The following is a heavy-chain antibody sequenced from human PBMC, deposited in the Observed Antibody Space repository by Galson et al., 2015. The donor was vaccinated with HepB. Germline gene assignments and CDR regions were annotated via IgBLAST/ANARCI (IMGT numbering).Heavy chain of an antibody. CDR1: GFTFSRSW. Sequence: LRLSCAASGFTFSRSWMHWVRQGPGKGLVWVSRINSAGSSTIYADSVKGRFAISRDNAKNTLYLQMNSLRAEDTAIYYCAREEIAGIVRGYGMDVWGQGTTVTVSS. V-gene: IGHV3-74*01. D-gene: IGHD3-10*01. J-gene: IGHJ6*02. CDR3: AREEIAGIVRGYGMDV. CDR2: INSAGSST.